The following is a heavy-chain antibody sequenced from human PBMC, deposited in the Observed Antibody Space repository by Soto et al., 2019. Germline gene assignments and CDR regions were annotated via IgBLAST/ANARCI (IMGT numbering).Heavy chain of an antibody. V-gene: IGHV6-1*01. Sequence: SQTLSLTCVISGDSVSSNSATWNWLRQSPSRGLEWLGRTYYKSKWYNDYAVSVKSRITINADTSRNQFSLQLNSVTPEDTAVYYCARVRYNWNYNSHYYMDVWGKGTTVTVSS. J-gene: IGHJ6*03. D-gene: IGHD1-7*01. CDR3: ARVRYNWNYNSHYYMDV. CDR1: GDSVSSNSAT. CDR2: TYYKSKWYN.